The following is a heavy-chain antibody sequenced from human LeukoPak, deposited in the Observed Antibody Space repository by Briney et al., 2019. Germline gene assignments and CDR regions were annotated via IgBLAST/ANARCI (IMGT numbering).Heavy chain of an antibody. CDR3: ARRGYCSSTSCRTYYYYYYMDV. V-gene: IGHV1-2*02. J-gene: IGHJ6*03. CDR1: GYTFTGYY. D-gene: IGHD2-2*01. CDR2: INPNSGGT. Sequence: GASVKVSCKASGYTFTGYYMHWVRQAPGQGLEWMGWINPNSGGTNYAQKFQGRVTMTRGTSISTAYMELSRLRSDDTAVYYCARRGYCSSTSCRTYYYYYYMDVWGKGTTVTVSS.